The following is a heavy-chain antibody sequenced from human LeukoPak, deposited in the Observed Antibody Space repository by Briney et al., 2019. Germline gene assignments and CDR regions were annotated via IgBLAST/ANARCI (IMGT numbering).Heavy chain of an antibody. CDR3: AADQGAAAPYYYGMDV. Sequence: SVKVSCEASGFTFTSSAVQWVRQARGQRLEWIGWIVVGSGNTNYAQKFQERVTITRDMSTSTAYMELSSLRSEDTAVYYCAADQGAAAPYYYGMDVWGQGTTVTVSS. V-gene: IGHV1-58*01. CDR2: IVVGSGNT. D-gene: IGHD6-13*01. CDR1: GFTFTSSA. J-gene: IGHJ6*02.